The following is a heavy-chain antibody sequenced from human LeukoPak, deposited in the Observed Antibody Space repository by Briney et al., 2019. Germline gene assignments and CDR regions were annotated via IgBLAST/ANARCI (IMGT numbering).Heavy chain of an antibody. CDR1: GLTFTNYG. J-gene: IGHJ4*02. D-gene: IGHD6-19*01. Sequence: GGSLRLSCAASGLTFTNYGMTWVRQAPGKGLEWVSSISGSGSDTYYADSVRGRFTISRDNSKNTLYVQMVSLRAEDTAMYYCAGSSGWWAHDYWGQGTLVTASS. CDR2: ISGSGSDT. V-gene: IGHV3-23*01. CDR3: AGSSGWWAHDY.